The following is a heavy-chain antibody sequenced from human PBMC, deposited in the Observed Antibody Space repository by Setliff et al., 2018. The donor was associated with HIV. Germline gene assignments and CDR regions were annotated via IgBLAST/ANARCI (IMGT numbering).Heavy chain of an antibody. CDR3: ARYRRFADYIDV. J-gene: IGHJ6*03. D-gene: IGHD1-26*01. Sequence: SETLSLTCTVSGGSIRSGGHYWSWIRQPPGKGLEWIGEINHSGSTNYNPSLKSRVTILVDTSKNQFSLKLSSVTAADTAVYYCARYRRFADYIDVWGKGTTVTVSS. CDR1: GGSIRSGGHY. V-gene: IGHV4-34*01. CDR2: INHSGST.